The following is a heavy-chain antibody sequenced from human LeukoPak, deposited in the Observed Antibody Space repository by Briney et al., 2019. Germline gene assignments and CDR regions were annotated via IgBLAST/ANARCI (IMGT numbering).Heavy chain of an antibody. CDR1: GGTFSSYA. CDR2: IFPIFGTA. CDR3: ARKYCSGGSCYSGFDY. V-gene: IGHV1-69*05. Sequence: SVKVSCKASGGTFSSYAISWVRQAPGQGLEWMGGIFPIFGTANYAQKFQGRATITTDESTSTAYMELSSLRSEDTAVYYCARKYCSGGSCYSGFDYWGQGTLVTVSS. D-gene: IGHD2-15*01. J-gene: IGHJ4*02.